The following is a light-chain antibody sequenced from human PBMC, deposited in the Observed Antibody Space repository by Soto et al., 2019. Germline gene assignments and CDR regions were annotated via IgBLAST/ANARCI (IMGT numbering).Light chain of an antibody. CDR1: QSISSW. CDR3: QQYNSFLST. Sequence: DIQMTQSPSTLSASVGDRVIITCRASQSISSWLAWYQQKPGKAPKLLIYDASSLESGVPSRFSGSGSGTEFTLTISSLQPDDFAGYYCQQYNSFLSTFGGGTKVEIK. V-gene: IGKV1-5*01. J-gene: IGKJ4*01. CDR2: DAS.